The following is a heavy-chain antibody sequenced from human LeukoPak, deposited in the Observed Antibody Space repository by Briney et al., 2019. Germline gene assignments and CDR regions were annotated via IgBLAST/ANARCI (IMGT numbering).Heavy chain of an antibody. CDR1: GFTFGTFD. D-gene: IGHD3-10*01. V-gene: IGHV3-23*01. CDR2: LACLDASCTE. J-gene: IGHJ4*02. Sequence: GGSLRLSCAASGFTFGTFDMSWVRQAPGKGLEWVSTLACLDASCTEYYSDSVKGRFSISRDKSKSTLSLQVNSLRVEGTAMYYCVRDSEGSFDYWGQGTLVTVSS. CDR3: VRDSEGSFDY.